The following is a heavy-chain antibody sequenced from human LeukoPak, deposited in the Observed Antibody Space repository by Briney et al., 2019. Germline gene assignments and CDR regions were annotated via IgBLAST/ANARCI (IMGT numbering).Heavy chain of an antibody. CDR2: ITSPVGRM. CDR1: GFTFSSYG. CDR3: ATDGRSSGWYGFDY. V-gene: IGHV3-21*01. D-gene: IGHD6-19*01. Sequence: GGSLRLSRAASGFTFSSYGMHWVRQAPGKGLEWVSSITSPVGRMYYADSLKGRITISRDNARSTLYLQMNSLRAEDTTVYYCATDGRSSGWYGFDYWGQGILVTVSS. J-gene: IGHJ4*02.